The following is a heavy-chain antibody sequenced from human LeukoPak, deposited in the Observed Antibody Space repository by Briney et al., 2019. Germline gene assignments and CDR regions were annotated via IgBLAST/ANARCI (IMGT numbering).Heavy chain of an antibody. CDR1: GFSLSDYA. CDR3: ARAAYRGGGGTLTGILPGY. CDR2: ITFDGTNK. Sequence: GSLRLSRAASGFSLSDYAIHWVRQAPGKGLEWVAVITFDGTNKFYADPVKGRFTISRDSSKNTVFLQMTSLRPEDTAVYYCARAAYRGGGGTLTGILPGYWGQGTLVPVSS. D-gene: IGHD3-9*01. J-gene: IGHJ4*02. V-gene: IGHV3-30*01.